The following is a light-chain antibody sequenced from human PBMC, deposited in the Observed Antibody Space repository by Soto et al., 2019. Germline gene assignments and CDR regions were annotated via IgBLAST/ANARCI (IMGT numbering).Light chain of an antibody. CDR2: DAS. CDR1: QSIRSL. CDR3: QQYQTYST. Sequence: DIQMTQSPSTLSASVGDSVAITCRASQSIRSLLAWYQQKPGKAPKVLIYDASSLGSGVPSRFSGSGSGTEFTLTISSLQPDDFATYFCQQYQTYSTFGQGTKVDIK. V-gene: IGKV1-5*01. J-gene: IGKJ1*01.